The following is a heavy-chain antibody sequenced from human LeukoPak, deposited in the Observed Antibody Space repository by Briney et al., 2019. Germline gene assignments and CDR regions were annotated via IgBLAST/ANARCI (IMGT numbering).Heavy chain of an antibody. J-gene: IGHJ3*01. V-gene: IGHV4-4*09. CDR3: ARLSAAVHLGAFDL. Sequence: SETLSLTCAVSGVSISPYYWAWIRQPPGKGLEWIGYIHTSGSNNQYPSLKSRVTISVDKSKNHFSLRLTSVTAADTAVYYCARLSAAVHLGAFDLWGQGTMVXVS. CDR2: IHTSGSN. CDR1: GVSISPYY. D-gene: IGHD3-3*01.